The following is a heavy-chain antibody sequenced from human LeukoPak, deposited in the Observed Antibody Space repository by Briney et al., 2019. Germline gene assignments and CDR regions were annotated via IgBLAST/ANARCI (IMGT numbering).Heavy chain of an antibody. CDR3: AKDLQLWPTLGGY. J-gene: IGHJ4*02. V-gene: IGHV3-9*01. Sequence: PGRSLRLSCAASGFTFDDYAMHWVRQAPGKGLEWISGISWNSGSTYYADSVKGRFTISRDNSKNTLYLQMNSLRAEDTAVYYCAKDLQLWPTLGGYWGQGTLVTVSS. CDR2: ISWNSGST. CDR1: GFTFDDYA. D-gene: IGHD5-18*01.